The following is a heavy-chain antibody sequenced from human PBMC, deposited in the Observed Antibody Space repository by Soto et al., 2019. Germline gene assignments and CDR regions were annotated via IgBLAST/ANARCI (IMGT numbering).Heavy chain of an antibody. CDR3: ARERGGYGLFDS. Sequence: SETLSLTCTVSGGSISNAAYSWSWIRQPPGKGLEWIGYIYPSGMPFYNPSLRSRVTISIDRSNDQFSPNLKSVTAADTAVYYCARERGGYGLFDSWGQGTLVTVSS. V-gene: IGHV4-30-2*01. J-gene: IGHJ4*02. D-gene: IGHD5-18*01. CDR1: GGSISNAAYS. CDR2: IYPSGMP.